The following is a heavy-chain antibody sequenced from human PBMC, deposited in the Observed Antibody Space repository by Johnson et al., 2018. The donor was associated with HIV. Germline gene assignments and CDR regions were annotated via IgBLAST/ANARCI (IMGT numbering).Heavy chain of an antibody. D-gene: IGHD1-26*01. V-gene: IGHV3-30*19. CDR3: ARGRGELLGGAFDI. CDR2: ISYDGTDK. CDR1: GFRFTSYG. J-gene: IGHJ3*02. Sequence: VQLVESGGGVVQPGRSLRLSCVASGFRFTSYGIHWVRQAPGKGLAWVAVISYDGTDKYYAEAVKGRFTISRDNSKNTLYLQMNSLRPEDASIYYCARGRGELLGGAFDIWGQGTMVTVSS.